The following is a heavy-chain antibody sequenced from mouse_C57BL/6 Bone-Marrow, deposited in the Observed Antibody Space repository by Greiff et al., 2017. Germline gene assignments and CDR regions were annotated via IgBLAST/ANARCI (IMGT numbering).Heavy chain of an antibody. V-gene: IGHV1-81*01. CDR2: IYPRSGNT. Sequence: VQLQQSGAELARPGASVKLSCKASGYTFTSYGISWVKQRTGQGLEWIGEIYPRSGNTYYNEKFKGKATLTADKSSSTAYMELRSLTSEDPAVYFCERDYYGSSYGYFDVWGTGTTVTVSS. J-gene: IGHJ1*03. D-gene: IGHD1-1*01. CDR3: ERDYYGSSYGYFDV. CDR1: GYTFTSYG.